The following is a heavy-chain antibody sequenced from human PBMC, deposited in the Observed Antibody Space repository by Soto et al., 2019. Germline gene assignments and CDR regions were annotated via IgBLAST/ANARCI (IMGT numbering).Heavy chain of an antibody. CDR3: ARDRGDYGDYAH. J-gene: IGHJ4*02. V-gene: IGHV3-30-3*01. CDR2: ISYDGSNK. D-gene: IGHD4-17*01. Sequence: QVQLVESGGGVVQPGRSLRLSCAASGFTFSSYAMHWVRQAPGKGLEWVAVISYDGSNKYYADSVKGRFTISRDNSKNTLYLQMNSLRAEDTAVYYCARDRGDYGDYAHWGQGTLVTVSS. CDR1: GFTFSSYA.